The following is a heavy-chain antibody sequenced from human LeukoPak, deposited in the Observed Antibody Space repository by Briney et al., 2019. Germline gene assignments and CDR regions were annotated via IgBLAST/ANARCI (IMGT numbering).Heavy chain of an antibody. CDR1: GYTFTGYY. J-gene: IGHJ4*02. D-gene: IGHD3-22*01. CDR3: ARSPDSYYDSSGYIDY. Sequence: WASVKVSCKASGYTFTGYYMHWVRQAPGQGLEWMGWINPNSGGTNYAQKFQGRVTMTRDTSISTAYMELSRLRSDDTAVYYCARSPDSYYDSSGYIDYWGQGTLVTVSS. CDR2: INPNSGGT. V-gene: IGHV1-2*02.